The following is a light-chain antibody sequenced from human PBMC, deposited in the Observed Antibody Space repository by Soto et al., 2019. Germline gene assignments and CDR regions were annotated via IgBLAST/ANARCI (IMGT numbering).Light chain of an antibody. CDR2: KAA. V-gene: IGKV1-5*03. CDR1: DNIAPW. CDR3: QQYNSYPLT. J-gene: IGKJ4*01. Sequence: DIQMTQSPSTLSASVGDRVAITCRASDNIAPWVAWYQQKPGKAPKLLIYKAANLADEVPSRFAGSGSGTDFTLTITRLQPDDFATYYCQQYNSYPLTFGGGTKVDI.